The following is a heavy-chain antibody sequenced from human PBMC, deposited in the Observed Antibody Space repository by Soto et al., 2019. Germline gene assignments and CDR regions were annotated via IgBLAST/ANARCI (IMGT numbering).Heavy chain of an antibody. CDR3: ATLPLAELLYFDWPNHAFDI. J-gene: IGHJ3*02. CDR2: ISAYNGNT. V-gene: IGHV1-18*01. D-gene: IGHD3-9*01. CDR1: GYTFTSYG. Sequence: QVQLVQSGAEVKKPGASVKVSCKASGYTFTSYGISWVRQAPGLGLEWMGWISAYNGNTNYAQKLQGRVTMTTDTSTSTAYMELRSLRSDDTAVYYCATLPLAELLYFDWPNHAFDIWGQGTMVTVSS.